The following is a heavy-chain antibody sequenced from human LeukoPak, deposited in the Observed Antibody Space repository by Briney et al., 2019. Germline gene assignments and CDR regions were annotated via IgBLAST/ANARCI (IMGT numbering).Heavy chain of an antibody. CDR1: GYTFTSYD. Sequence: GASVKVSCKASGYTFTSYDINWVRQATGQGLEWMGWTNPNSGATNYAQKFQGRVTMTRDTSISTAYMELTRLTSDDTAVYYCARGLRAAVFDIWGQGTMVTVSS. J-gene: IGHJ3*02. V-gene: IGHV1-2*02. D-gene: IGHD2-2*01. CDR3: ARGLRAAVFDI. CDR2: TNPNSGAT.